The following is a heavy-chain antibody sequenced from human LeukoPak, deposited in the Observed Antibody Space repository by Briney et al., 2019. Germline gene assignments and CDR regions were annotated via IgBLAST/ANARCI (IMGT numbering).Heavy chain of an antibody. J-gene: IGHJ4*02. CDR1: GYSFTSHY. CDR3: VRDRTKYCSSTSCPLDY. Sequence: ASVKVSCKASGYSFTSHYMHWVRQAPGQGLEWLGLINPTGSSTLYAQKFQGRVTMTRDTSISTAYMELSRLRSDDTAVYYCVRDRTKYCSSTSCPLDYWGQGALVTVSS. V-gene: IGHV1-46*01. CDR2: INPTGSST. D-gene: IGHD2-2*01.